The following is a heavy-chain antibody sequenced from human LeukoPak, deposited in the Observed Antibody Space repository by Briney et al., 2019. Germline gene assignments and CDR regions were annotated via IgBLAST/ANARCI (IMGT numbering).Heavy chain of an antibody. D-gene: IGHD6-6*01. CDR1: GFTFGTYW. V-gene: IGHV3-7*01. J-gene: IGHJ2*01. Sequence: GGSLRLSCAVSGFTFGTYWMSWVRQAPGKGLEWVANIKQDGSDKYYVDSVKGRFTISRDNARTSLYLLMNSLRAEDTAVYYXXXXYSTSSSWYFDLWGRGTLVTVSS. CDR2: IKQDGSDK. CDR3: XXXYSTSSSWYFDL.